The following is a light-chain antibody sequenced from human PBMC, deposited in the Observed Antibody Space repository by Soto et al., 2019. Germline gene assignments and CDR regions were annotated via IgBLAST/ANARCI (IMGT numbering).Light chain of an antibody. CDR2: DAS. V-gene: IGKV3-11*01. J-gene: IGKJ4*01. CDR1: QSISYL. Sequence: EIVLTQSPATLSLSPGERATLSCRASQSISYLLAWYQQKPGQTPRLLIYDASNRATGVPARFSGSGSGTDFTLTISSLEPEDFAVYYCHQRTSWPLTFGGGTKVDIK. CDR3: HQRTSWPLT.